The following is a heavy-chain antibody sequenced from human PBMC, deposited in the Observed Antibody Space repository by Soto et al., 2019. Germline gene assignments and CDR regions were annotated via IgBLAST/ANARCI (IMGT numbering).Heavy chain of an antibody. CDR1: GYTFTSYD. V-gene: IGHV1-8*01. CDR2: MNPNSGNT. D-gene: IGHD6-19*01. CDR3: ARARRAVADSYYYYMDV. Sequence: QVPLVQSGAEVKKPGASVKVSCKASGYTFTSYDINWVRQATGQGLEWMGWMNPNSGNTGYAQKFQGRVTMTRNTSISTAYMELSSLRSEDTAVYYCARARRAVADSYYYYMDVWGKGTTVTVSS. J-gene: IGHJ6*03.